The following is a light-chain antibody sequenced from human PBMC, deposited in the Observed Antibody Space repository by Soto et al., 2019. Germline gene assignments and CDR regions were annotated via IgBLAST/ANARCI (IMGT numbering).Light chain of an antibody. CDR1: SSDVGGYNY. CDR2: DVS. Sequence: QSALTQPASVSGSPGQSSTISFTGTSSDVGGYNYVSWYQQHPGKAPKLMIYDVSNRPSGVSNRFSGSKSGNTASLTISGLQAEDEADYYCSSYTSSSVVFGGGTKLTVL. V-gene: IGLV2-14*01. J-gene: IGLJ2*01. CDR3: SSYTSSSVV.